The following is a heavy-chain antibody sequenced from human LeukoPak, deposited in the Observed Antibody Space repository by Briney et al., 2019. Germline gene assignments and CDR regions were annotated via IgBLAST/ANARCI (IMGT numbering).Heavy chain of an antibody. CDR3: ARLGFNGGYSLGALDI. CDR1: GVSISSSSYY. CDR2: IDHGGST. Sequence: SETLSLTCTVSGVSISSSSYYWGWIRQPPGKGLQWLGSIDHGGSTDYDASLRSRVTISVATSKNHFSLMLTSVTAAYTALYYCARLGFNGGYSLGALDIWGQGTMVTVSS. D-gene: IGHD4-23*01. J-gene: IGHJ3*02. V-gene: IGHV4-39*01.